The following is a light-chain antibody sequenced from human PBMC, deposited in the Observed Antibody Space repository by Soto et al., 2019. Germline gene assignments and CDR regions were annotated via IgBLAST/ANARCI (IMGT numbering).Light chain of an antibody. V-gene: IGLV2-23*02. J-gene: IGLJ2*01. CDR3: CSFSGTTSYVL. Sequence: QSALTQPASVSGSSGQSITISCTGPSSDVGSYNLVSWFQQHPGKAPRLMMYEVNKRPSGVSNRFSGSKSGYTASRTISGLQAEDEAEYYCCSFSGTTSYVLFGGGTKVTVL. CDR1: SSDVGSYNL. CDR2: EVN.